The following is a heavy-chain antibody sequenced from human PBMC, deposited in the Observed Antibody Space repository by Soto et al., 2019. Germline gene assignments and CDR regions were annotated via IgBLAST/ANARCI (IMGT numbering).Heavy chain of an antibody. V-gene: IGHV3-30*18. CDR1: GFTFSSYG. J-gene: IGHJ4*02. D-gene: IGHD3-10*01. CDR3: AKAHLWFGEPPREIDY. CDR2: ISYDGSNK. Sequence: GGSLRLSCAASGFTFSSYGMHWVRQAPGKGLEWVAVISYDGSNKYYADSVKGRFTISRDNSKNTLYLQMNSLRAEDTAVYYCAKAHLWFGEPPREIDYWGQGTLVTVSS.